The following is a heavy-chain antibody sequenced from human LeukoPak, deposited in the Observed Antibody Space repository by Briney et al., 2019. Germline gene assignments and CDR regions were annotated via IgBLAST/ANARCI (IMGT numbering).Heavy chain of an antibody. Sequence: GGSLRLSCAASGFTFSSYAMSWVRQAPGKGPEWVSGISGSGDNTYYADSVKGRFTISRDNSKNTLYVQVNSLGTEDTAAYYCAKGSYYDSSGSFYFDYWGQGTLVTVSS. J-gene: IGHJ4*02. CDR2: ISGSGDNT. D-gene: IGHD3-22*01. CDR1: GFTFSSYA. V-gene: IGHV3-23*01. CDR3: AKGSYYDSSGSFYFDY.